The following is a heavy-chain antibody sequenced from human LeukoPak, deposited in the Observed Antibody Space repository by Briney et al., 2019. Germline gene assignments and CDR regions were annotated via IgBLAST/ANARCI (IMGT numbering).Heavy chain of an antibody. CDR2: ISGSGGST. CDR1: GFTFSSYA. D-gene: IGHD3-22*01. V-gene: IGHV3-23*01. Sequence: GGSLRLSCAASGFTFSSYAMSWVRQAPGKGLEWVSAISGSGGSTYCADSVKGRFTISRDNSKNTLYLQMNSLRAEDTAVYYCAKGYYYDSSGSDYWGQGTLVTVSS. J-gene: IGHJ4*02. CDR3: AKGYYYDSSGSDY.